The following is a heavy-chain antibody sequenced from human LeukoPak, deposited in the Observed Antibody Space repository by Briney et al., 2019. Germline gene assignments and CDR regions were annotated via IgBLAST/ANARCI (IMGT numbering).Heavy chain of an antibody. CDR2: IYSGGST. V-gene: IGHV3-53*01. CDR3: ARDNRGMGYYYYYGMDV. D-gene: IGHD3-10*01. J-gene: IGHJ6*02. CDR1: GFTVSSNY. Sequence: GGSLRLSCAASGFTVSSNYMSWVRQAPGKGLEWVSVIYSGGSTYYADSVKGRFTISRDNSKNTLYLQMNSLRAEDTAVYYCARDNRGMGYYYYYGMDVWGQGTTVTVSS.